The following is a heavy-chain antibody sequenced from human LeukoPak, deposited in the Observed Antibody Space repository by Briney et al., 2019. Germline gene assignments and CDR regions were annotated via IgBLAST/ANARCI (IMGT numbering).Heavy chain of an antibody. J-gene: IGHJ4*02. CDR1: GYAFSDFY. D-gene: IGHD3-10*01. CDR3: ARDLEGYHYGSGNYPQ. V-gene: IGHV1-2*02. CDR2: INPKTGGT. Sequence: SVKVSCKTSGYAFSDFYIHWVRQAPGQGLEWMGWINPKTGGTNYAQTFQGSVTMTRDTSTSTAYMELSSLTSDDTAVYYCARDLEGYHYGSGNYPQWGQGTLITVSS.